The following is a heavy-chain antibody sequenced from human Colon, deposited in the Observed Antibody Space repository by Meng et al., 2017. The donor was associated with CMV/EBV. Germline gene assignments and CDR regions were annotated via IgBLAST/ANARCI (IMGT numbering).Heavy chain of an antibody. D-gene: IGHD6-25*01. CDR1: GYTFNSLD. CDR2: MSPKSGIT. J-gene: IGHJ4*02. V-gene: IGHV1-8*01. CDR3: ARGVAAGVDY. Sequence: KVSCKAYGYTFNSLDINWVRQAAGQGLEWMGYMSPKSGITGYAQKFQDRVTMTRDTSISTFYMELSSLRSDDTAVYYCARGVAAGVDYWGQGTLVTVSS.